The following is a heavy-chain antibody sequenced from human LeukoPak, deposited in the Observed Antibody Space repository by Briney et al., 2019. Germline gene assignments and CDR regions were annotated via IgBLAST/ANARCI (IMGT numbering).Heavy chain of an antibody. CDR2: ISYDGSNK. D-gene: IGHD5-18*01. Sequence: GGSLRLSCAASGFTFSSYAMHWVRQAPGKGLEWVAVISYDGSNKYYADSVKGRFTISRDNSKNTLYLQMNSLRAEDTAVYYCARTVMVTYYYGMDVWGQGTTVTVSS. CDR1: GFTFSSYA. J-gene: IGHJ6*02. CDR3: ARTVMVTYYYGMDV. V-gene: IGHV3-30-3*01.